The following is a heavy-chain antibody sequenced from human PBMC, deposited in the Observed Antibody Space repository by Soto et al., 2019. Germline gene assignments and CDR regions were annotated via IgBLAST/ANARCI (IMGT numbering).Heavy chain of an antibody. J-gene: IGHJ5*02. V-gene: IGHV4-30-4*01. CDR1: GGSISSGDCY. Sequence: QVQLQESGPGLVKPSQTLSLTCTVSGGSISSGDCYWSWIRQPPGKALEWIGYIYYRGSTYYNPSLKRRVTIAVDTSENHVSLKLSSVTAADTAVYYWARRRGPLGQVPMVTVAS. CDR3: ARRRGP. CDR2: IYYRGST. D-gene: IGHD3-10*01.